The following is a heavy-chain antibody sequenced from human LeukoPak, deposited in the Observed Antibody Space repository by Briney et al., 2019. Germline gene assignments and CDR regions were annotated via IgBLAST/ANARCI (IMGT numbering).Heavy chain of an antibody. CDR1: GFTFSSYW. V-gene: IGHV3-7*01. CDR3: ARDVEYSYGYEYYYYGMDV. D-gene: IGHD5-18*01. Sequence: GGSLRLSCAASGFTFSSYWISWVRQAPGKGLEWVANIKQDGSEKYYVDSVKGRFTISRDNAKNSLYLQMNSLRAEDTAVYYCARDVEYSYGYEYYYYGMDVWGQGTTVTVSS. J-gene: IGHJ6*02. CDR2: IKQDGSEK.